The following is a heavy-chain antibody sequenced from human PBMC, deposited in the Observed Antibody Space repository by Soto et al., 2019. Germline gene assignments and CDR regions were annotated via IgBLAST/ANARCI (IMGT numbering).Heavy chain of an antibody. V-gene: IGHV4-59*01. Sequence: SETLSLTCTVSGGSISSYYWSWIRQPPGKGLEWIGYIYYSGSTNYNPSLKSRVTISVDTSKNQFSLKLSSVTAADTAVYYCARASIPQLQYNWFDPWGQGTLVTVSS. CDR3: ARASIPQLQYNWFDP. CDR2: IYYSGST. J-gene: IGHJ5*02. CDR1: GGSISSYY. D-gene: IGHD2-2*01.